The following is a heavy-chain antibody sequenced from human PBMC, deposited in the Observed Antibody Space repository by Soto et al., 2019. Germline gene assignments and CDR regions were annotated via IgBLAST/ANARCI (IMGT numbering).Heavy chain of an antibody. Sequence: ASVKVSCKASGYTFTSYAMHWVRQAPGQRLEWMGWINAGNGNTKYSQKFQGRVTITRDTSASTAYMELSSLRSEDTAVYYCARDIDGTYYDFWSGYYATSGMGVWGQGTTVTVSS. CDR2: INAGNGNT. D-gene: IGHD3-3*01. CDR1: GYTFTSYA. J-gene: IGHJ6*02. CDR3: ARDIDGTYYDFWSGYYATSGMGV. V-gene: IGHV1-3*01.